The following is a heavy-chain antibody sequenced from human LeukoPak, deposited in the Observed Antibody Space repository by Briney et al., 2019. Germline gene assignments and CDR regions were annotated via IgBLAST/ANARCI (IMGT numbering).Heavy chain of an antibody. Sequence: GGSLRLSCAASGFTFSSYWMHWVRQAPGKGLVWVSRINSDGSSTSYADSVKGRFTISRDNAKNSLYLQMNSLRAEDTAVYYCARDTVSGWPFDYWGQGTLVTVSS. CDR2: INSDGSST. CDR1: GFTFSSYW. CDR3: ARDTVSGWPFDY. D-gene: IGHD6-19*01. J-gene: IGHJ4*02. V-gene: IGHV3-74*01.